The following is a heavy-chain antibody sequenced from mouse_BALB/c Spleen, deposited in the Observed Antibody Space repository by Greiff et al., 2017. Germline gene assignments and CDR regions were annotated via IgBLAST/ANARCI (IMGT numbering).Heavy chain of an antibody. V-gene: IGHV3-2*02. Sequence: EVQLQQSGPGLVKPSQSLSLTCTVTGYSITSDYAWNWIRQFPGNKLEWMGYISYSGSTSYNPSLKSRISITRDTSKNQFFLQLNSVTTEDTATYYCARTWSSWFAYWGQGTLVTVSA. J-gene: IGHJ3*01. CDR3: ARTWSSWFAY. D-gene: IGHD1-1*02. CDR2: ISYSGST. CDR1: GYSITSDYA.